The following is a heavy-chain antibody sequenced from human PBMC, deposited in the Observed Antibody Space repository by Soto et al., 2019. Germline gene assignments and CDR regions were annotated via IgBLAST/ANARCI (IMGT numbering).Heavy chain of an antibody. D-gene: IGHD6-19*01. J-gene: IGHJ6*02. CDR2: INPNSGGT. CDR3: ARSDSGWYYYYYYGMDV. V-gene: IGHV1-2*04. Sequence: ASVKVSCKASGYTFTGYYMHWVRQAPGQGLEWMGWINPNSGGTNYAQKFQGWVTMTRDTSISTAYMELSRLRSDDTAVYYCARSDSGWYYYYYYGMDVWGQGTTFTVSS. CDR1: GYTFTGYY.